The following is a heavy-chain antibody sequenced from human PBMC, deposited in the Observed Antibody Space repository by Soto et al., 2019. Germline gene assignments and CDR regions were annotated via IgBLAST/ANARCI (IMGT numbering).Heavy chain of an antibody. CDR2: ISAYNGNT. CDR3: ARDRGYYTLVYYYYGMDV. Sequence: ASVKVSCKASGYTFTSYGISWVRQAPGQGLEWMGWISAYNGNTNYAQKLQGRVTMTTDTSTCTAYMELRSLRSDDTAVYYCARDRGYYTLVYYYYGMDVWGQGTTVTVSS. CDR1: GYTFTSYG. D-gene: IGHD3-3*01. J-gene: IGHJ6*02. V-gene: IGHV1-18*04.